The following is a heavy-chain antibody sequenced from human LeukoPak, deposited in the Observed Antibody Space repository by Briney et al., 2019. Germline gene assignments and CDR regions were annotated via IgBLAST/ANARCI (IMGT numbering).Heavy chain of an antibody. CDR2: ISGSGDTT. J-gene: IGHJ3*02. CDR3: AKRPYASGGAFDI. D-gene: IGHD3-10*01. Sequence: GGSLRLSCAASGFTFSSYAMGWVRQAPGKGLGWVSGISGSGDTTYYADSVKGRFTISRDNSKTTLFLQMNSLRAEDTAVYYCAKRPYASGGAFDIWGQGTMVTVSS. CDR1: GFTFSSYA. V-gene: IGHV3-23*01.